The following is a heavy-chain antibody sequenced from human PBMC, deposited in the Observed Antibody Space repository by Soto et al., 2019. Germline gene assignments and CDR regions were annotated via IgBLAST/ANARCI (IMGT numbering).Heavy chain of an antibody. CDR2: IYYSGST. CDR1: GGSISSSSYY. V-gene: IGHV4-39*01. CDR3: ARRERSSSPFDY. J-gene: IGHJ4*02. D-gene: IGHD6-13*01. Sequence: PSETLTLTCTVSGGSISSSSYYWGWIRQPPGKGLEWIGSIYYSGSTYYNPSLKSRVTISVDTSKNQFSLKLSSVTAADTAVYYCARRERSSSPFDYWGQGTLVTVSS.